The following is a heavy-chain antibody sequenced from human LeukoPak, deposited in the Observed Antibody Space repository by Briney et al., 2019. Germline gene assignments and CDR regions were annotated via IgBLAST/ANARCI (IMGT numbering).Heavy chain of an antibody. D-gene: IGHD2-2*01. V-gene: IGHV1-8*01. Sequence: ASVKVSCKASGYTFTSYDINWVRQATGQGLEWMGWMNPNSGNTGYAQKFQGRVTMTRNTSISTAYMELSSLRSEDTAVYYCARGRDKYQSPNFDYWGQGTLVTVSS. CDR3: ARGRDKYQSPNFDY. CDR2: MNPNSGNT. J-gene: IGHJ4*02. CDR1: GYTFTSYD.